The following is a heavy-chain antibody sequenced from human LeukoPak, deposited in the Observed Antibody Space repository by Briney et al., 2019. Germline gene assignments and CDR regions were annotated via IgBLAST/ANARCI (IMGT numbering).Heavy chain of an antibody. CDR3: AKCPINSYGFVPFDY. J-gene: IGHJ4*02. V-gene: IGHV3-23*01. Sequence: GGSLRLSCAASGFTFSSYAMSWVRQAPGKGLERVSAISGSGGSTYYADSVKGRFTISRDNSKNTLYLQMNSLRAEDTAVYYCAKCPINSYGFVPFDYWGQGTLVTVSS. D-gene: IGHD5-18*01. CDR2: ISGSGGST. CDR1: GFTFSSYA.